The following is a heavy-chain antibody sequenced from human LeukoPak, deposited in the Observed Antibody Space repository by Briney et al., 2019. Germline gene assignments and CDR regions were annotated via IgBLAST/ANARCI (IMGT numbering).Heavy chain of an antibody. V-gene: IGHV3-73*01. CDR2: IRSKANSYAT. CDR1: GFTFSGSA. CDR3: AREDIEDNWFDP. D-gene: IGHD5-12*01. J-gene: IGHJ5*02. Sequence: GGSLRLSCAASGFTFSGSAMHWVRQASGKGLEWVGRIRSKANSYATAYAASVKGRFTISRDDSKNTAYLQMNSLKTEDTAVYYCAREDIEDNWFDPWGQGTLVTVSS.